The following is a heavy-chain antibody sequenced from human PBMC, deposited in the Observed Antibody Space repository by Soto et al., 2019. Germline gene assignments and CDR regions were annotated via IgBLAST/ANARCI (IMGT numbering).Heavy chain of an antibody. J-gene: IGHJ4*02. CDR1: GFTFSSYG. V-gene: IGHV3-30*03. Sequence: QVQLVESGGGVVQPGRSLRLSCAASGFTFSSYGMHWVRQAPGKGLEWVAVISYDGSNKYYADSAKGRFTISRDNSKNTLYLQMNSLRAEDTAVYYCAIYGGNSGFDYWGQGTLVTVSS. D-gene: IGHD2-21*02. CDR2: ISYDGSNK. CDR3: AIYGGNSGFDY.